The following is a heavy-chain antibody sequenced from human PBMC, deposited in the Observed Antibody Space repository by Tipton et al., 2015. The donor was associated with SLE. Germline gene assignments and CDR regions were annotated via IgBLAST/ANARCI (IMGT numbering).Heavy chain of an antibody. J-gene: IGHJ4*02. CDR1: GGSIRSSNW. CDR3: ARVARDGYKSGFDY. V-gene: IGHV4-4*02. D-gene: IGHD5-24*01. Sequence: TLSLTCAVSGGSIRSSNWWSWVRQPPGKGLEWIGEINHSGSTNSNPSLKSRVTISVDKSKNQFSLKLSSVTVADTAVYYCARVARDGYKSGFDYWGQGTLVTVSS. CDR2: INHSGST.